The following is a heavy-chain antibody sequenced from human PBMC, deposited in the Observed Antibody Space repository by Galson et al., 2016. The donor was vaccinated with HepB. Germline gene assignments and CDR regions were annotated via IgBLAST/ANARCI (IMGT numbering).Heavy chain of an antibody. Sequence: SLRLSCAASGFTFSSYAMAWVRQAPEKGLEWVSVISGSGTTTYYADSVKGRFTISRDNSKNTLYLQMNSLRAEDTAVYYCARVLGGTSTGYFDLWGQGTLVTVSS. CDR1: GFTFSSYA. J-gene: IGHJ4*02. CDR2: ISGSGTTT. CDR3: ARVLGGTSTGYFDL. D-gene: IGHD1-1*01. V-gene: IGHV3-23*01.